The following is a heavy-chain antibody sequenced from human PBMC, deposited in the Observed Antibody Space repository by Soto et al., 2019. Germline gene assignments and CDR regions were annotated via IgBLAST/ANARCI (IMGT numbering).Heavy chain of an antibody. D-gene: IGHD2-2*02. Sequence: QVQLQESGPGLVKPSETLSLTCTVSGGSISSYYWSWIRQPPGKGLEWIGYIYYSGSTNYNPSLKSRVTISVDTSKNQFSLKLSSVTAADTAVYYCARDKVGEYCSSTSCYTSHYYYGMDVWGQGTTVTVSS. CDR2: IYYSGST. J-gene: IGHJ6*02. V-gene: IGHV4-59*01. CDR3: ARDKVGEYCSSTSCYTSHYYYGMDV. CDR1: GGSISSYY.